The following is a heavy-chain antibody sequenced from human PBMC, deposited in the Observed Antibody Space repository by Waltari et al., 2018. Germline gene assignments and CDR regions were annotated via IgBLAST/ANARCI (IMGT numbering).Heavy chain of an antibody. V-gene: IGHV4-59*01. CDR3: AREIYGGNSRPFDF. D-gene: IGHD2-21*02. Sequence: QVQLQESGPGLVKPSETLSLTCTVSGGSMNGYFWHWIRQPQGKGLEWIGYIYYSGSTDYDPSLKSRVTISVDTSKNQFSLRLTSVTSADTAFYYCAREIYGGNSRPFDFWGQGALVTVSS. J-gene: IGHJ4*02. CDR2: IYYSGST. CDR1: GGSMNGYF.